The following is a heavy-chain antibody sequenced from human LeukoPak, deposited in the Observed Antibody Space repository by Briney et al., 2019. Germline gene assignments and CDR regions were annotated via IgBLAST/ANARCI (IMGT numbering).Heavy chain of an antibody. J-gene: IGHJ6*02. CDR3: ASFMTTVTANYYYGMDV. CDR1: GFTFSSYA. D-gene: IGHD4-17*01. V-gene: IGHV3-23*01. CDR2: ISGSGGTA. Sequence: GGSLRLSCAASGFTFSSYAMSWVRQAPGKGLEWVSLISGSGGTAYYADSVKGRFTISRDNAKNTLYLQMNSLRAEDTAVYYCASFMTTVTANYYYGMDVWGQGTTVTVSS.